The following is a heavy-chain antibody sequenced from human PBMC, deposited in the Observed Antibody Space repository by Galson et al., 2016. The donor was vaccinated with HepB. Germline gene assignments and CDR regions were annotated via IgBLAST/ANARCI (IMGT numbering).Heavy chain of an antibody. J-gene: IGHJ4*02. D-gene: IGHD3-22*01. Sequence: LRLSCAASGFTFSNYYMSWIRQSPGKRLEWVSYISNSGSYTKYADSVKGRFTISRDNAKNSLYLQMNSLRAGDTALYYCAKSSGYYFVDSFDMWGQGTLVTVSS. V-gene: IGHV3-11*03. CDR3: AKSSGYYFVDSFDM. CDR2: ISNSGSYT. CDR1: GFTFSNYY.